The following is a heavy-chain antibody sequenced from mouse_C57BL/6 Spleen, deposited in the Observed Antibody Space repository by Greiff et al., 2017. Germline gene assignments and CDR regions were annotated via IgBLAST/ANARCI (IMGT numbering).Heavy chain of an antibody. V-gene: IGHV1-54*01. J-gene: IGHJ4*01. D-gene: IGHD2-4*01. Sequence: VQLQQSGAELVRPGTSVKVSCKASGYAFTNYLIEWVKQRPGQGLEWIGVINPGSGGTNYNEKFKGKATLTADKSSSTAYMQLSSLTSEDSAVYFCARSVYYDYDGGYYAMDYWGQGTSVTVSS. CDR1: GYAFTNYL. CDR2: INPGSGGT. CDR3: ARSVYYDYDGGYYAMDY.